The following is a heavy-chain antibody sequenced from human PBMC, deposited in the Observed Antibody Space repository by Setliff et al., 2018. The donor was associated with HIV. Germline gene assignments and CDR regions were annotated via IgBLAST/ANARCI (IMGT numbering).Heavy chain of an antibody. CDR1: GGTFSSYA. V-gene: IGHV7-4-1*02. J-gene: IGHJ4*02. D-gene: IGHD1-26*01. Sequence: GASVKVSCKASGGTFSSYAISWVRQAPGQGLEWMGWINTETGNPMYAQGFKGRFVFSLDTSVSTAYLQISTLKTEDTAIYYCARVGSYWSTFDYWGQGALVTVSS. CDR2: INTETGNP. CDR3: ARVGSYWSTFDY.